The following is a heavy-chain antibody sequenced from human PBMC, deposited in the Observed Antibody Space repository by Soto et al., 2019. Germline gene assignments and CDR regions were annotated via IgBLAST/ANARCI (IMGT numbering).Heavy chain of an antibody. Sequence: QVQLVESGGGVVQPGRSLRLSCAASGFTFSSYGMHWVRQAPGRGLEWVAVISYDGSYKYYADSVKGRFTISRDNSKNTLYLQMNSLRAEDTAVYYCAKWNGGFHYWGQGTLVTVSS. CDR1: GFTFSSYG. V-gene: IGHV3-30*18. D-gene: IGHD3-16*01. J-gene: IGHJ4*02. CDR3: AKWNGGFHY. CDR2: ISYDGSYK.